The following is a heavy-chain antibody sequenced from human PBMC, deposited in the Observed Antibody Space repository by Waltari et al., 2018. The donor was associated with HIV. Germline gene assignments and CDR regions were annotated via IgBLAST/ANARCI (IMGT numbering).Heavy chain of an antibody. D-gene: IGHD4-17*01. CDR1: GGTFSSYA. V-gene: IGHV1-69*01. CDR2: SIPIFGTA. CDR3: ARAPLDYGDYVRYYFDY. J-gene: IGHJ4*02. Sequence: QVQLVQSGAEVKKPGSSVKVSCKASGGTFSSYAISWVRQAPGQGLEWMGVSIPIFGTANYAQKFQGRVTITADESMSTAYMELSSLRSEDTAVYYCARAPLDYGDYVRYYFDYWGQGTLVTVSS.